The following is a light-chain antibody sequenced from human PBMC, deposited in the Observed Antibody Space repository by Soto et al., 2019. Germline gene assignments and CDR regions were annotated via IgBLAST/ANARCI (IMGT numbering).Light chain of an antibody. CDR3: AAWDDSRNGFYV. CDR2: SNN. Sequence: QSVLTQPPSASGTPGQRVTISCSGSSSNIGSNTVNWYQQLPGTAPKLLIYSNNQRPSGVPDRFSGSKSGTSASLAISGLQSEEEADYYCAAWDDSRNGFYVFGTGTRSPS. CDR1: SSNIGSNT. V-gene: IGLV1-44*01. J-gene: IGLJ1*01.